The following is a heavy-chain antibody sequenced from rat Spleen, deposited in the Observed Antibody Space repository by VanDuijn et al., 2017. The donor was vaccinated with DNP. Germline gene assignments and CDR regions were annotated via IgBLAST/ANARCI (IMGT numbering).Heavy chain of an antibody. Sequence: EVQLVESGGGPVQPGRSLKISCVASGFIFSNYWMTWIRQAPGKGLEWVASITNTGDSTYYSDSVKGRFSISRDNAKSTLYLQMDSLRSEDTATYYCASSYSSYIFDYWCQGVMVTVSS. J-gene: IGHJ2*01. V-gene: IGHV5-31*01. CDR2: ITNTGDST. CDR3: ASSYSSYIFDY. CDR1: GFIFSNYW. D-gene: IGHD1-2*01.